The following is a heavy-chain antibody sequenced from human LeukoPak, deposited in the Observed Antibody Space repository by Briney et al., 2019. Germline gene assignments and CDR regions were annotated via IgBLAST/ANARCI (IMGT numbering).Heavy chain of an antibody. Sequence: PGGSLRLSCAASGFTFSSYGMHWVRQAPGKGLEWVAFIRYDGSNKYYADSVKGRFTISRGNSKNTLYLQMNSLRAEDTAVYYCAKPVPGDLDWYFDLWGRGTLVTVSS. D-gene: IGHD7-27*01. CDR2: IRYDGSNK. CDR1: GFTFSSYG. J-gene: IGHJ2*01. V-gene: IGHV3-30*02. CDR3: AKPVPGDLDWYFDL.